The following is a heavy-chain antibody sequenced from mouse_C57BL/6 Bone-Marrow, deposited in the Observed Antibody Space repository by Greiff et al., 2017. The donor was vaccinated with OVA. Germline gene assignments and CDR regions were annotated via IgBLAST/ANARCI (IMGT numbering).Heavy chain of an antibody. V-gene: IGHV5-16*01. CDR3: ARDQGGYDGYYDWYFDV. Sequence: EVHLVESEGGLVQPGSSMKLSCTASGFTFSDYYMAWVRQVPEKGLEWVANINYDGSSTYYLDSLKSRFIISRDNAKNILYLQMSSLKSEDTATYYCARDQGGYDGYYDWYFDVWGTGTTVTVSS. J-gene: IGHJ1*03. CDR1: GFTFSDYY. D-gene: IGHD2-3*01. CDR2: INYDGSST.